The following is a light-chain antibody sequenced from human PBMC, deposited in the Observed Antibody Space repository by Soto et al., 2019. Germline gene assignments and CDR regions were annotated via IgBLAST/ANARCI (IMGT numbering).Light chain of an antibody. V-gene: IGKV3-20*01. Sequence: EIVLTQSPGTLSLSPGERATLSCRASQSVSSSYLAWYQQKPGQAPRLLIYGASSRATGIPDRFSGSGSGTDFTXTISRLEPEDFAVYYCQQYGSSPLLTFGGGTKVEIK. J-gene: IGKJ4*01. CDR1: QSVSSSY. CDR3: QQYGSSPLLT. CDR2: GAS.